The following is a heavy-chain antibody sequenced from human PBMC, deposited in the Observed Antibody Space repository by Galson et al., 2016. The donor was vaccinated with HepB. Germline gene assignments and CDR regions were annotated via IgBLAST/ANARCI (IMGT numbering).Heavy chain of an antibody. Sequence: SETLSLTCTVSGGAISRYSWAWIRQPAGKGLEWIGRTSPTSSTNYNPSLQSRVTMSIDTSKDHFTLNLRSVTAADTAVYYCARDRGSYPDFGDDYYMDVWGKGTTVTVSS. J-gene: IGHJ6*03. V-gene: IGHV4-4*07. CDR2: TSPTSST. CDR1: GGAISRYS. D-gene: IGHD3/OR15-3a*01. CDR3: ARDRGSYPDFGDDYYMDV.